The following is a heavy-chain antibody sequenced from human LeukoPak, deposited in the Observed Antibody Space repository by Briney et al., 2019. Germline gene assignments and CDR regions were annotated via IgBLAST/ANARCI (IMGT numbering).Heavy chain of an antibody. V-gene: IGHV1-2*02. Sequence: ASVKVSCKASGYTFTGYYMHWERQAPGQGLEWMGWINPNSGGTNYAQTFQGRVTMTRDTSISTAYMELSRLISDDTAVYYCARSWAGYNYFFDYWGQGTLVTVSS. D-gene: IGHD5-24*01. CDR1: GYTFTGYY. CDR3: ARSWAGYNYFFDY. J-gene: IGHJ4*02. CDR2: INPNSGGT.